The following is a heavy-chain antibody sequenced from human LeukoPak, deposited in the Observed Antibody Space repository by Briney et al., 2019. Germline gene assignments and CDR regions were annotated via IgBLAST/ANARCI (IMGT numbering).Heavy chain of an antibody. CDR3: ARAPLPPHFDY. J-gene: IGHJ4*02. V-gene: IGHV4-59*01. CDR1: GGSIGSSY. CDR2: IYYSGNT. D-gene: IGHD1-14*01. Sequence: SETLSLTCTVSGGSIGSSYWNWIRQPPGKGLEWIGYIYYSGNTYYNPSLKSRVTFSMDTSKNQFSLRLTSVTAADTAVYYCARAPLPPHFDYWGQGTLVTVSS.